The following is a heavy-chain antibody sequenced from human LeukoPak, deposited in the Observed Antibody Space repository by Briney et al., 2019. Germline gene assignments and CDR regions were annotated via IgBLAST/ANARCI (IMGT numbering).Heavy chain of an antibody. V-gene: IGHV3-21*01. CDR1: GFTFSSYS. Sequence: GGSLRLSCAASGFTFSSYSMNWVRQAPGKGLEWVSSISSSSSHIYYADSVKGRFTISRDNAKNSLYLQMNSLRAEDTAVYYCARSRLDYYDSSGYPYAFDIWGQGTMVTVSS. CDR2: ISSSSSHI. CDR3: ARSRLDYYDSSGYPYAFDI. J-gene: IGHJ3*02. D-gene: IGHD3-22*01.